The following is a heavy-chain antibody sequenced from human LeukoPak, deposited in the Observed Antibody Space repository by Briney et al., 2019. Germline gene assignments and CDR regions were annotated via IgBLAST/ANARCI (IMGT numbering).Heavy chain of an antibody. Sequence: GGSLRLSCAASGFIFSDYYMCWIRQAPGKGLEWVSFISSSGSTMYYADSVKGRFTISRDNAKNSLYLQMNSLRDEDTAVYYCARDLTSGDDYWGQGTLVTVSS. CDR3: ARDLTSGDDY. CDR2: ISSSGSTM. CDR1: GFIFSDYY. J-gene: IGHJ4*02. D-gene: IGHD1-26*01. V-gene: IGHV3-11*01.